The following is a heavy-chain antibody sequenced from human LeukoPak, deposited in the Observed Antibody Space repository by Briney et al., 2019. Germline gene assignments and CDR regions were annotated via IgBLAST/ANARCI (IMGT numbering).Heavy chain of an antibody. CDR3: ARGESKRYSGYDYYVMDV. J-gene: IGHJ6*02. D-gene: IGHD5-12*01. Sequence: SETLSLTCTVSGGSISSYYWSWIRQPPGKGLEWIGYINYSGSTNYNPSLKRRVTISIDTSKNQFSLKVNSVTAADTAVYYCARGESKRYSGYDYYVMDVWGQGTTVTVSS. CDR1: GGSISSYY. CDR2: INYSGST. V-gene: IGHV4-59*01.